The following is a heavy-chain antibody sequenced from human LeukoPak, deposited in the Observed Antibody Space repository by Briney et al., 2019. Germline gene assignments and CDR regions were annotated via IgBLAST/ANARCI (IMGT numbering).Heavy chain of an antibody. Sequence: SVTLSLTCIVPGGSISSSTYYWGWIRQPPGKGLEWIGSIYYSGNTYYNPSLKSRVTISVDTSKNQFSLKLSSVTAADTAVYHCARQLRGGYDFDLWGPGTMVTVSS. V-gene: IGHV4-39*01. J-gene: IGHJ3*01. D-gene: IGHD3-16*01. CDR3: ARQLRGGYDFDL. CDR1: GGSISSSTYY. CDR2: IYYSGNT.